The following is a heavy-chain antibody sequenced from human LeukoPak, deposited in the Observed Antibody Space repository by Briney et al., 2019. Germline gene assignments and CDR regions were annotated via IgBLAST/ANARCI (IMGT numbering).Heavy chain of an antibody. V-gene: IGHV3-33*01. CDR2: IWYDGSNK. J-gene: IGHJ4*02. CDR3: ARVDDVGATQRSFDY. D-gene: IGHD1-26*01. Sequence: GGSLRLSCAASGFTFSSYGMHWVRQAPGKGLEGVAVIWYDGSNKYYADSVKGRFTISRDNSKNTLYLQMNSLRAEDTAVYYCARVDDVGATQRSFDYWGQGTLVTVSS. CDR1: GFTFSSYG.